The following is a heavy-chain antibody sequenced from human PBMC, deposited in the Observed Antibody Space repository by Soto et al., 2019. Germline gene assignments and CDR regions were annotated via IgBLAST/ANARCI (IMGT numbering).Heavy chain of an antibody. CDR1: GFTFSSYA. CDR2: ISGSGGST. Sequence: EVQLLESGGGLVQPGGSLRLSCAASGFTFSSYAMSWVRQAPGKGLEWVSAISGSGGSTYYADYVKGRFTISRDNSKNSLYMQMNSLRAEDTAVYYCAKDPDYYDSSGRAVDYWGQGTLVTVSS. D-gene: IGHD3-22*01. CDR3: AKDPDYYDSSGRAVDY. V-gene: IGHV3-23*01. J-gene: IGHJ4*02.